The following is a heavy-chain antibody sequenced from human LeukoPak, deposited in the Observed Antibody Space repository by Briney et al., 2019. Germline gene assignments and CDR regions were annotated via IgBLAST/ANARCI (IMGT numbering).Heavy chain of an antibody. V-gene: IGHV3-11*01. CDR3: ARDGVALNDLDH. Sequence: GGSLRLSCAVSGFTFSDYFMNWVRQPPGEGLEWISSINASGDVIYYADSVKGRFTISRDNAKNSLYLQMSSLSAEDTAVYYCARDGVALNDLDHWGQGTLVTVSS. CDR2: INASGDVI. CDR1: GFTFSDYF. D-gene: IGHD5-12*01. J-gene: IGHJ4*02.